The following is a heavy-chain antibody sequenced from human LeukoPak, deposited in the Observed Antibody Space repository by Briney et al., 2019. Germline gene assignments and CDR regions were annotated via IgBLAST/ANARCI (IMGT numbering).Heavy chain of an antibody. CDR1: GFTFSSYG. CDR3: AKDRSIAARPRGYYFDY. V-gene: IGHV3-30*18. J-gene: IGHJ4*02. D-gene: IGHD6-6*01. CDR2: ISYDGNNK. Sequence: PGGSLRLSCAASGFTFSSYGMHWVRQAPGKGLEWVALISYDGNNKYYADSVKGRFTISRDNSKNTLYLQMNSLRAEDTAVYYCAKDRSIAARPRGYYFDYWGQGTLVTVSS.